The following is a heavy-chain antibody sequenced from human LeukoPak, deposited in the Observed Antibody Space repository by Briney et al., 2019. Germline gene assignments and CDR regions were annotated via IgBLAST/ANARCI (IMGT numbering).Heavy chain of an antibody. J-gene: IGHJ4*02. D-gene: IGHD2-15*01. Sequence: GFLRLSCAASGFTFSSYATSWVRQAPGKGLEWVSAISGSGGSTYYADSVKGRFTISRDNSKNTLYLQMNGLRAEDTAVYYCAKDAGYRSGGSCPHYFDYWGQGTLVTVSS. CDR1: GFTFSSYA. V-gene: IGHV3-23*01. CDR3: AKDAGYRSGGSCPHYFDY. CDR2: ISGSGGST.